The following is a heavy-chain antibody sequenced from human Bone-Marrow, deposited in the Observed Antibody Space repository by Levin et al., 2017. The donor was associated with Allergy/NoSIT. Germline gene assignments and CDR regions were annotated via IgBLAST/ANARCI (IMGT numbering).Heavy chain of an antibody. Sequence: GGSLRLSCSVSGFSFEEYNMHWLRQVPGKRLEWVSLITWDSSDTYYADSVKGRFTISRDNSKNSLYLQMNSLRTEDTALYYCARDGDTVMVTLYYFDYWGQGTQVTVSS. J-gene: IGHJ4*02. CDR1: GFSFEEYN. CDR2: ITWDSSDT. D-gene: IGHD5-18*01. V-gene: IGHV3-43*01. CDR3: ARDGDTVMVTLYYFDY.